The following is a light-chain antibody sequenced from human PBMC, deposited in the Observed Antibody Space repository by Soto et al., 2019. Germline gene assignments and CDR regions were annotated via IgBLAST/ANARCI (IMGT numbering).Light chain of an antibody. J-gene: IGKJ1*01. Sequence: EIVLTQSLGTLSLSPGEGATLSCRASQSVSSSYLAGYQQKPGQGPRLLIYGASSRATGTPDRFSGSGSGTDFTLTINRLEPEDFALYYCQQYGSSPPTFGQGTKVDI. CDR2: GAS. CDR3: QQYGSSPPT. CDR1: QSVSSSY. V-gene: IGKV3-20*01.